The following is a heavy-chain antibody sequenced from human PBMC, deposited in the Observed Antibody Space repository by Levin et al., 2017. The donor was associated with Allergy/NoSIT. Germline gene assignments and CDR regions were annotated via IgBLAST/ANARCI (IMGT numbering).Heavy chain of an antibody. D-gene: IGHD3-22*01. CDR1: GFTFSIYS. J-gene: IGHJ4*02. CDR2: ISGSSANI. CDR3: AKRGDTSSSYWAYFDY. V-gene: IGHV3-23*01. Sequence: PGGSLRLSCAASGFTFSIYSIYWLRQSPGRGLEWVSAISGSSANIYYADSVKGRFTTSRDNSRNTVYLQLNSLSAEDSAIYYCAKRGDTSSSYWAYFDYWGQGTLVTVSP.